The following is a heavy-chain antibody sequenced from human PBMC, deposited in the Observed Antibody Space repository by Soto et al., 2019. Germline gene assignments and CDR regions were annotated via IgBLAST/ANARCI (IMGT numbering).Heavy chain of an antibody. Sequence: GGSLRLSCAASGFTFSSYWMHWVRQAPGKGLVWVSRINSDGSSTSYADSVKGRFTISRDNAKNTLYLQMNSLRAEDTAVYYCARDRFDYGDYWRLGYYYYYMDVWGKGTTVTVSS. CDR3: ARDRFDYGDYWRLGYYYYYMDV. CDR1: GFTFSSYW. CDR2: INSDGSST. D-gene: IGHD4-17*01. J-gene: IGHJ6*03. V-gene: IGHV3-74*01.